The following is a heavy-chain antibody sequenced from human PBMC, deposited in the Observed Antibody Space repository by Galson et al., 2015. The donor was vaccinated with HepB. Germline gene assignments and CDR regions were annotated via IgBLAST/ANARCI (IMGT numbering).Heavy chain of an antibody. J-gene: IGHJ4*02. D-gene: IGHD6-19*01. Sequence: SLRLSCAASGFTFSSYGMHWVRQAPGKGLEWVAVISYDGSNKYYADSVKGRFTISRDNSKNTLYLQMNSLRAEDTAVYYCAKEAEQWLVLEGKHYYFDYWGQGTLVTVSS. CDR1: GFTFSSYG. CDR2: ISYDGSNK. V-gene: IGHV3-30*18. CDR3: AKEAEQWLVLEGKHYYFDY.